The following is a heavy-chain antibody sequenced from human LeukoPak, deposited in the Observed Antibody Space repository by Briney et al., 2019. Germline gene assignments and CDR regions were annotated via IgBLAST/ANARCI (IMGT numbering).Heavy chain of an antibody. Sequence: GGSLRLSCEASGLTFSNAWMTWVRQTAGKGLEWVGRIKSKTAGGATDYAAPGKGRFTISRDDSDKTAFLQMNSLQSEDTAVYFSYSSGSGPWGQGTLVTVSS. CDR1: GLTFSNAW. V-gene: IGHV3-15*01. CDR3: YSSGSGP. J-gene: IGHJ5*02. D-gene: IGHD3-10*01. CDR2: IKSKTAGGAT.